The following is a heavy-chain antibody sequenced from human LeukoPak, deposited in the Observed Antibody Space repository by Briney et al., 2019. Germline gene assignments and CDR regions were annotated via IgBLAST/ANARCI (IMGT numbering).Heavy chain of an antibody. Sequence: GSLSLSCTASGFTFSSYDMHWVRQGTGKGLEWVSAIGTAGDTYYGGSVKGRFTISRENAKNSLYLQMNSLRAGDTAVYYCARVAAAGKGFDHWGQGTLVTVSS. CDR3: ARVAAAGKGFDH. V-gene: IGHV3-13*01. CDR1: GFTFSSYD. J-gene: IGHJ4*02. D-gene: IGHD6-13*01. CDR2: IGTAGDT.